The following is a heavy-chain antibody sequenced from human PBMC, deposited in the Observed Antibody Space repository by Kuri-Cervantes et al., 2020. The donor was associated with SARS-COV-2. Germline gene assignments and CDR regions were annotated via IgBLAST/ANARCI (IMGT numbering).Heavy chain of an antibody. Sequence: GGFLRLSCAASGFTFNRHPMNWVRQAPGKGLEWVSYIHNSLDVIYYADSVRGRFTISRDNARNSLYLQMNSLRVDDTAVYYCTRDQRSGNMDVWGQGTTVTVSS. CDR2: IHNSLDVI. D-gene: IGHD6-25*01. CDR1: GFTFNRHP. V-gene: IGHV3-48*04. J-gene: IGHJ6*02. CDR3: TRDQRSGNMDV.